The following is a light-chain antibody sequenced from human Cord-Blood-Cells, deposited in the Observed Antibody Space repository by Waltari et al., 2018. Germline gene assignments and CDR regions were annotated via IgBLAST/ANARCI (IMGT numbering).Light chain of an antibody. J-gene: IGKJ4*01. CDR2: DAS. CDR1: QSVSSY. Sequence: IVLTQSPATLSLSPGERATLSCRASQSVSSYLAWYQQKPGQAPRLLIYDASNRATGIPARFSGSGSVTDFTLTISSLEPEDFAVYYCQQRSNWLTFGGGTKVEIK. CDR3: QQRSNWLT. V-gene: IGKV3-11*01.